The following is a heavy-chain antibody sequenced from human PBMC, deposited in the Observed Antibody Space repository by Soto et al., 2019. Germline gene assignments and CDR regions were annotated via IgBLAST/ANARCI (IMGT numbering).Heavy chain of an antibody. CDR2: INHSGST. V-gene: IGHV4-34*01. CDR3: ASGYSYDSYYYYYGMDV. D-gene: IGHD5-18*01. J-gene: IGHJ6*02. Sequence: PSETLSLTCAVYGGSFSGYYWSWIRQPPGKGLEWIGEINHSGSTNYNPSLKSRVTISVDTSKNQFSLKLSSVTAADTAVYYCASGYSYDSYYYYYGMDVWGQGTTVTVSS. CDR1: GGSFSGYY.